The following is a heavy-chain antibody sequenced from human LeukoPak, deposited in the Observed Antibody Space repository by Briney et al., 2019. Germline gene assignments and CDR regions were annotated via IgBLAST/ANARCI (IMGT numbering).Heavy chain of an antibody. CDR3: ARLLGFYGGNSYFDY. D-gene: IGHD4-23*01. V-gene: IGHV4-59*08. CDR1: GGSISSYY. CDR2: IYYSGST. J-gene: IGHJ4*02. Sequence: SETLSLTCTVSGGSISSYYWSWIRQPPGKGLEWIGYIYYSGSTNYNPSLKSRVTISVDTSKNQFSLKLSSVTAADTAVYYCARLLGFYGGNSYFDYWGQGTLVTVSS.